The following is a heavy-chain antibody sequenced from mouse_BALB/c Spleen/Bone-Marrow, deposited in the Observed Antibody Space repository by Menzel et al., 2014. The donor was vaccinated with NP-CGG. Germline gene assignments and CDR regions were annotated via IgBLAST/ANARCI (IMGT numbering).Heavy chain of an antibody. V-gene: IGHV1S22*01. CDR3: ARWLLLDY. J-gene: IGHJ2*01. CDR1: GYTFTSYW. CDR2: IYPGTGST. Sequence: LQRSGSELVRPGASVKLSCKASGYTFTSYWMHWVKQRPGQGLEWIGNIYPGTGSTNYDGKFKGKATLTVDTSSSTAYMQLSSLTSEDSAVYYCARWLLLDYWGQGTTLTVSS. D-gene: IGHD2-3*01.